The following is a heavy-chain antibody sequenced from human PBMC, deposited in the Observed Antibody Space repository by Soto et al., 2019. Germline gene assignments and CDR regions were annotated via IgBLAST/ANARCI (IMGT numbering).Heavy chain of an antibody. CDR3: ERFATSCDSSGSLY. CDR1: GFTFSYHW. Sequence: EVQLVESGGGLVQPGGSLRLSCATSGFTFSYHWMHWVRQAPGKGLVWVSSINSDGSTTRHADSVKGRFTISRDNAKNSLNLKKTTVGAEAAALYSCERFATSCDSSGSLYWGRGPLVTVSS. D-gene: IGHD2-21*01. CDR2: INSDGSTT. V-gene: IGHV3-74*01. J-gene: IGHJ4*02.